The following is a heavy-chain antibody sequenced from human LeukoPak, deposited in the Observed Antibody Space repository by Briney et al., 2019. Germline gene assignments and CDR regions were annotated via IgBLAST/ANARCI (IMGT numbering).Heavy chain of an antibody. V-gene: IGHV4-34*01. CDR1: GGSFSVYY. Sequence: SETLSLTCAVYGGSFSVYYWRWIRQPPGKGLEWIGEINHSGSTNYNPSLKSRVTISVDKSKNQFSLKLSSVTAADTAVYYCARGEWQWLGGYYYMDIWGKGTTVTVSS. J-gene: IGHJ6*03. CDR2: INHSGST. D-gene: IGHD6-19*01. CDR3: ARGEWQWLGGYYYMDI.